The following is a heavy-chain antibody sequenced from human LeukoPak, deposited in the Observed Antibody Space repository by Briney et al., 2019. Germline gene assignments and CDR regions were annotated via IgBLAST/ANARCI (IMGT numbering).Heavy chain of an antibody. CDR1: GGSISRYY. Sequence: SETLSLTCTVSGGSISRYYWGWIRQPAGKGLEWIGRIYTSGSTNYNPSLKSRVTISVDTSKNQFSQEMTSVNGADTAVYYCAREASGSYWGVFDYWGQGTLVTVSS. J-gene: IGHJ4*02. D-gene: IGHD1-26*01. CDR3: AREASGSYWGVFDY. CDR2: IYTSGST. V-gene: IGHV4-4*07.